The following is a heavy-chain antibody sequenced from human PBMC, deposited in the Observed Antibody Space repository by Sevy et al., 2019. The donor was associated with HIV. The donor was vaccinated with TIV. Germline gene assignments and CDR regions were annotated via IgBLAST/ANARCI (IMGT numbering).Heavy chain of an antibody. Sequence: GGSLRLSCAASGFTFSSYAMSWVRQAPGKGLEWVSAISGSGGSTYYADSVKGRFTISRDNSKNTLYLQMNSLRAEETAVYYCAKDLIPSLPLLWFGELPTLDFDYWGQGTLVTVSS. CDR2: ISGSGGST. CDR3: AKDLIPSLPLLWFGELPTLDFDY. CDR1: GFTFSSYA. V-gene: IGHV3-23*01. D-gene: IGHD3-10*01. J-gene: IGHJ4*02.